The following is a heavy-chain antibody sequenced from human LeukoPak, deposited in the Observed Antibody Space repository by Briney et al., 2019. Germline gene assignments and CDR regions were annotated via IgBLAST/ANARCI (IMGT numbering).Heavy chain of an antibody. Sequence: SVKVSCKTSGGTSSKYTISWVRQRPGQGLEWMGGITPLFGTANYSQKFQGRVTITADESASTAYMELSSLRSEDTAVYYCARDRGEVIPANYYYYGMDVWGQGTTVTVSS. D-gene: IGHD3-16*01. J-gene: IGHJ6*02. CDR2: ITPLFGTA. CDR1: GGTSSKYT. CDR3: ARDRGEVIPANYYYYGMDV. V-gene: IGHV1-69*13.